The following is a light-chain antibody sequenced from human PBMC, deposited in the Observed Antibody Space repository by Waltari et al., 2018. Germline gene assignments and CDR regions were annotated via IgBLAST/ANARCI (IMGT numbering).Light chain of an antibody. J-gene: IGLJ2*01. CDR2: VNADGSE. Sequence: QLVLTQSPSASASLGASVTLTCTLSRGSSNYATAWHQQQSEKGPRFLMKVNADGSEKKGDGIPDRFSGSSSGAERCLTISSLQSEDEADYYCQTWGAGIVVFGGGTTLTVL. CDR1: RGSSNYA. CDR3: QTWGAGIVV. V-gene: IGLV4-69*01.